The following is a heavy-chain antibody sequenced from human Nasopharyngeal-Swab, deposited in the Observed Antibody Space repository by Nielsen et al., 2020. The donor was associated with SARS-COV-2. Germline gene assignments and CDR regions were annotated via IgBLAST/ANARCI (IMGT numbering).Heavy chain of an antibody. V-gene: IGHV3-21*01. CDR2: VSTGGDYI. Sequence: GESLKISCAASGFTFRFYTMHWLRQAPGKGLYWVSSVSTGGDYIHYADLVQGRFAISRDNAKDSLYLQMNSLRAEDTAIYYCARDRSGFGFDFWGQGALVTVSP. CDR1: GFTFRFYT. J-gene: IGHJ4*02. D-gene: IGHD3-3*01. CDR3: ARDRSGFGFDF.